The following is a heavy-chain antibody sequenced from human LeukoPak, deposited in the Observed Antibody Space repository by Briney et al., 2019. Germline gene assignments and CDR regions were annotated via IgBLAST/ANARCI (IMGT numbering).Heavy chain of an antibody. CDR2: IWYDGSSI. Sequence: GRSLRLSCAASGFTFSSHTMHWVRQAPGKGLEWVAIIWYDGSSIYYADPVKGRFTISRDNSKNTLYLQMNSLRAEDTAMYYCARDWAGTWDYWGQGTLVTVSS. V-gene: IGHV3-33*01. CDR3: ARDWAGTWDY. CDR1: GFTFSSHT. D-gene: IGHD6-19*01. J-gene: IGHJ4*02.